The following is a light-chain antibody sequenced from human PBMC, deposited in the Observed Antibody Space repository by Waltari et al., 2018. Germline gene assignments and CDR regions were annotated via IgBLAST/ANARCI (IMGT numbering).Light chain of an antibody. CDR2: KAS. CDR1: QSISTW. V-gene: IGKV1-5*03. CDR3: QQYNSFPWT. J-gene: IGKJ1*01. Sequence: DRVTITCRASQSISTWLAWYQQRPGKAPNLLIYKASALESGVPSRFSGSGSATDFTLTISSLQPDDFATYYCQQYNSFPWTFGQGTKVEIK.